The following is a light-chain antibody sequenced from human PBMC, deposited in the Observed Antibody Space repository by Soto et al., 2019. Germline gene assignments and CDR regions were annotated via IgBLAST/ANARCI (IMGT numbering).Light chain of an antibody. CDR2: GAS. V-gene: IGKV3-20*01. CDR1: QSVSSTY. J-gene: IGKJ4*01. Sequence: EIVLTQSPGTLSLSPGERATLSCRASQSVSSTYLDWYQQKPGQAPRLLIYGASSRATGIPDRFSGSGSGTDFTLTISRLEPEDFAVYYCQQYESAPLTFGGGTKGISN. CDR3: QQYESAPLT.